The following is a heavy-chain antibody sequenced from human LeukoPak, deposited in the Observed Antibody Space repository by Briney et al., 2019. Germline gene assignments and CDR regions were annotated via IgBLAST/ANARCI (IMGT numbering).Heavy chain of an antibody. CDR1: GFTFDDYG. CDR3: AGARSTGYYVADY. Sequence: PGGSLRLSCAASGFTFDDYGMSWVRHAPGKGLEWVSGINWNGGSTEYADSVKGRFTITRDNAKNSLYLQMNSLRAEDTALYYCAGARSTGYYVADYWGQGTLVTVSS. D-gene: IGHD3-9*01. J-gene: IGHJ4*02. CDR2: INWNGGST. V-gene: IGHV3-20*04.